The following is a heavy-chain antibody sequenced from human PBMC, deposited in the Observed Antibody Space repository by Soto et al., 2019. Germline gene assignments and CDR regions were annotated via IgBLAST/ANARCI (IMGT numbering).Heavy chain of an antibody. J-gene: IGHJ4*02. CDR3: ARESEDLTSNFDY. CDR1: GFTLTRYS. Sequence: LRLSCAASGFTLTRYSMNWVRQAPGKGLEWVSSISSTTNYIYYADSMKGRFTVSRDNAKNSVYLEMNSLSAEDTAVYYCARESEDLTSNFDYWGQGTLVTVSS. V-gene: IGHV3-21*01. CDR2: ISSTTNYI.